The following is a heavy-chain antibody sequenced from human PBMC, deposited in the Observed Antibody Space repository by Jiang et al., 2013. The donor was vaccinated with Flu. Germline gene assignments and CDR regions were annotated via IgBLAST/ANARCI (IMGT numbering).Heavy chain of an antibody. CDR3: ARVSSIAGIWDYFDY. CDR1: GYTFASYA. V-gene: IGHV1-3*01. D-gene: IGHD6-6*01. Sequence: SGAEVKKPGASVKVSCKASGYTFASYAMHWVRQAPGQRLEWMGWINAGNGNTKYSQKFQGRVTITRDTSASTAYMELSSLRSEDTAVYYCARVSSIAGIWDYFDYWGQGTLVTVSS. CDR2: INAGNGNT. J-gene: IGHJ4*02.